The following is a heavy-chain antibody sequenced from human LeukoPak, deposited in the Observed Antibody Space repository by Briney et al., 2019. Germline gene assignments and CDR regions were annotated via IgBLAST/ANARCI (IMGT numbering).Heavy chain of an antibody. CDR2: IYYSGST. V-gene: IGHV4-59*01. D-gene: IGHD3-3*01. Sequence: SETLSLTCTVSGGSISSYYWSWIRQPPGKGLEWIGYIYYSGSTNYNPSLKSRVTISVDTSKNQFSLKLSSVTAADTAVYYCAISSIFGMDDAFDIWGQGTMVTVSS. CDR1: GGSISSYY. CDR3: AISSIFGMDDAFDI. J-gene: IGHJ3*02.